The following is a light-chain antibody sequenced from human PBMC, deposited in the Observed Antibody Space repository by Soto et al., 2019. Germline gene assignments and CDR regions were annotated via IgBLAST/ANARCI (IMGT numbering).Light chain of an antibody. J-gene: IGKJ3*01. V-gene: IGKV3-20*01. CDR2: GAS. CDR1: QTVCSTC. Sequence: EIVLTQSPGTLSFYPGERATLSCRTSQTVCSTCLAWYQQKPGQAPRLLISGASNRATGIPDRFSGSGSGTDFTLTISRLEPEDFAVHYCQQYGGSPGFTFGPGTKVDIK. CDR3: QQYGGSPGFT.